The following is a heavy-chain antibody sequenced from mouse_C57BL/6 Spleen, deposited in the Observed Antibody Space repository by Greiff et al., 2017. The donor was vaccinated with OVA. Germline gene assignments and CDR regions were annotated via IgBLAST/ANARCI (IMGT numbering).Heavy chain of an antibody. Sequence: VQLQQPGAELVRPGSSVKLSCKASGYTFTSYWMHWVKQRPIQGLEWIGNIDPSDSETHYNQKFKDKATLTVDKSSSPAYMQLSSLTSEDSAVYYCARHGGTGTDYWGQGTTLTVSS. V-gene: IGHV1-52*01. CDR2: IDPSDSET. D-gene: IGHD4-1*01. CDR1: GYTFTSYW. J-gene: IGHJ2*01. CDR3: ARHGGTGTDY.